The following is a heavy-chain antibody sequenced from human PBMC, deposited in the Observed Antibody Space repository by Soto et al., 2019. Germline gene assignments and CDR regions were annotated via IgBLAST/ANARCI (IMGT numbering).Heavy chain of an antibody. J-gene: IGHJ6*03. CDR3: AREKVVVAAEYYYYYYMDV. CDR2: IIPILGIA. D-gene: IGHD2-15*01. CDR1: GGTFSSYT. Sequence: SVKVSCKASGGTFSSYTISWVLQASGQGLEWMGRIIPILGIANYAQKFQGRVTITADKSTSTAYMELSSLRSEDTAVYYCAREKVVVAAEYYYYYYMDVWGKGTTVTVSS. V-gene: IGHV1-69*04.